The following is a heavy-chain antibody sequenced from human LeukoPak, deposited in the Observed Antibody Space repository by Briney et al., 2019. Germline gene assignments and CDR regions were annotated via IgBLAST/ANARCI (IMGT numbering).Heavy chain of an antibody. V-gene: IGHV3-74*01. CDR2: INSDGSST. CDR3: ARDTSPYSNSGDNWFDP. CDR1: GFTFSSYW. Sequence: GGSLRLSCAAPGFTFSSYWMHWVRQAPVKGLVWVSRINSDGSSTSYADSVKGRFTISRDNAKNTLFLQMNSLRAEDTAVYYCARDTSPYSNSGDNWFDPWGQGTLVTVSS. D-gene: IGHD4-11*01. J-gene: IGHJ5*02.